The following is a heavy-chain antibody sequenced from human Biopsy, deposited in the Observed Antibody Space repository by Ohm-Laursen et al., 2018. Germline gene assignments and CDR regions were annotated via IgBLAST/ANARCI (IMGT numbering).Heavy chain of an antibody. J-gene: IGHJ4*02. CDR1: GYTLTALS. CDR3: AADINVWNVNY. V-gene: IGHV1-24*01. Sequence: ATVKISCKVSGYTLTALSMHWVRQAPGRGLEWMGGFAPENGKTIYAQKFHGRITMTEDTSTDTAYMELSSLRSEDTAVYYCAADINVWNVNYWGQGTQVTVSS. CDR2: FAPENGKT. D-gene: IGHD1-1*01.